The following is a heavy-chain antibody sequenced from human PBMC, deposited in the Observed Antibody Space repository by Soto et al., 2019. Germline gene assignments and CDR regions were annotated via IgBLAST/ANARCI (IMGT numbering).Heavy chain of an antibody. CDR1: GFTFSSYW. Sequence: GGSLRLSCAASGFTFSSYWMSWVRQAPGKGLEWVANIKQDGSEKYYVDSVKGRFTISRDNAKNPLYLQMNSLRAEDTAVYYCARDIITGTPGGRKYYYYGMDVWGQGTTVTVSS. CDR2: IKQDGSEK. D-gene: IGHD1-20*01. CDR3: ARDIITGTPGGRKYYYYGMDV. J-gene: IGHJ6*02. V-gene: IGHV3-7*03.